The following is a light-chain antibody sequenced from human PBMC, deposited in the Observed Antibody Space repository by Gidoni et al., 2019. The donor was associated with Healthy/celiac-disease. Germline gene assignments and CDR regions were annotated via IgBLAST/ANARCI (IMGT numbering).Light chain of an antibody. Sequence: DIQMTQSPSSLSASVGDRVTITCRASQSISSYLNWYQQKPGKAPKLLIYAASSLQSGVPSRFSGSGSGTDFTLTISSLQPEDFATYYCQQSYSTFFFXGXTKVEIK. CDR1: QSISSY. V-gene: IGKV1-39*01. CDR2: AAS. CDR3: QQSYSTFF. J-gene: IGKJ4*01.